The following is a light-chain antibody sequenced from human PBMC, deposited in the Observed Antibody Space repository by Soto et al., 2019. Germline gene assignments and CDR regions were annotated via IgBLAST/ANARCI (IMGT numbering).Light chain of an antibody. J-gene: IGLJ1*01. Sequence: QSVLTQPASVSGSPGQSITISFPGTSSDVGGYNYVSWYQQHPGKAPKFMIYDVSNRPSGVSNRFSGSKSGNPASLTISGLQAEDEAYYYCSSYTTSNTRQIVFGTGTKVTVL. CDR3: SSYTTSNTRQIV. CDR1: SSDVGGYNY. V-gene: IGLV2-14*01. CDR2: DVS.